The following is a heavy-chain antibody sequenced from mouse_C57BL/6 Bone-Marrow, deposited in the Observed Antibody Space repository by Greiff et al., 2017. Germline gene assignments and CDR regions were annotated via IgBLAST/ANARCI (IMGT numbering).Heavy chain of an antibody. J-gene: IGHJ2*01. CDR2: ISGGGGNT. CDR1: GFTFSSYT. CDR3: ARHWDLDY. Sequence: DVMLVESGGGLVKPGGSLKLSCAASGFTFSSYTMSWVRQTPEKRLEWVATISGGGGNTYYPDSVKGRFTISRDNAKNTLYLQMSSLRSEDTALYYCARHWDLDYWGQGTTLTVSS. D-gene: IGHD4-1*01. V-gene: IGHV5-9*01.